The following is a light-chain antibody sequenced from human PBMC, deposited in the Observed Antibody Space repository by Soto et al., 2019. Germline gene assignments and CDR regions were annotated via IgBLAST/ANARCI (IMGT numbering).Light chain of an antibody. J-gene: IGKJ4*01. Sequence: DIQMTQSPSTLSASVGDRVTITCRASQSISSWLAWYQQKPGKAPNLLIYKASSLKSGVPSRFSGSGSGTEFTLTISSQQPDDFATYYCQQYNSYRLTFGGGTKVEIK. CDR2: KAS. CDR3: QQYNSYRLT. CDR1: QSISSW. V-gene: IGKV1-5*03.